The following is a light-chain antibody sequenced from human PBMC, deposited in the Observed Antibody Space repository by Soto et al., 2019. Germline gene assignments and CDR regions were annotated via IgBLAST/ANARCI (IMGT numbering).Light chain of an antibody. V-gene: IGKV1-33*01. Sequence: DIQMTQSPSSLSASVGDRVTITCRASQDISNNLNWYQQKPGEAPKLLIFGAADLEIGVPSRFSGSGSGTDFTFTIRSLQPEDIATYYCQQYDSRPPWTFGQGTKVDIK. CDR3: QQYDSRPPWT. CDR1: QDISNN. J-gene: IGKJ1*01. CDR2: GAA.